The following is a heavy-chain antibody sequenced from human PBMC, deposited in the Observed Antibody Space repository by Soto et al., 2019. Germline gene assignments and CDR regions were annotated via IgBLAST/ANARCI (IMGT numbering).Heavy chain of an antibody. CDR3: ARGYCSSTSCYSFAFDI. J-gene: IGHJ3*02. V-gene: IGHV4-4*07. CDR1: GGSISSYY. CDR2: IYTGGST. Sequence: SETLSLTCTVSGGSISSYYWSWIRQPAGKGLEWIGRIYTGGSTNYNPSLKSRVTMSVDTSKNQFSLKLSSVTAADTAVYYCARGYCSSTSCYSFAFDIWGQGTMVTVSS. D-gene: IGHD2-2*02.